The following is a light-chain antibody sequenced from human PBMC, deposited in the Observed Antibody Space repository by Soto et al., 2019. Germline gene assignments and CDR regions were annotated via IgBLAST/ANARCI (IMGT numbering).Light chain of an antibody. Sequence: DIVLTQSPATLSLSPGERATLSCRASQSFNSYLAWYQQKPGQAPRLLIHDASHRATGVPARFSGSGSATAFTLTICSLEPDDLAVFYCQHRYGFTFVPGTKVDIK. CDR3: QHRYGFT. CDR2: DAS. V-gene: IGKV3-11*01. CDR1: QSFNSY. J-gene: IGKJ3*01.